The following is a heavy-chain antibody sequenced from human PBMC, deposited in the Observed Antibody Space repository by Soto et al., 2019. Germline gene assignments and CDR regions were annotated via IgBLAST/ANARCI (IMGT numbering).Heavy chain of an antibody. Sequence: SETLSLTCAFYGGSFSGYYWSWIRQPPGKGLEWIGEINHSGSTNYNPSLKSRVTISVDTSKNQFSLKLSSVTAADTAVYYCARGVVTVIHYFDYWGQGTLVTVSS. D-gene: IGHD3-16*02. CDR3: ARGVVTVIHYFDY. J-gene: IGHJ4*02. CDR1: GGSFSGYY. CDR2: INHSGST. V-gene: IGHV4-34*01.